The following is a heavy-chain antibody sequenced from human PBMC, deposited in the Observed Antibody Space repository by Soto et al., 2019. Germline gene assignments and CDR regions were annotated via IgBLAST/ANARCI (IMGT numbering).Heavy chain of an antibody. D-gene: IGHD3-22*01. V-gene: IGHV4-4*02. CDR2: IYHTGSA. Sequence: LXLTVAFSGVSSSSTTSWGWVRHSPGKGLEWIGDIYHTGSASYNPSLRGRLTISLDKSKNHFSLTLRSMTAADTAIYYCAKYDSSFPNYKYYGLDVWGPGTKVTVSS. J-gene: IGHJ6*02. CDR1: GVSSSSTTS. CDR3: AKYDSSFPNYKYYGLDV.